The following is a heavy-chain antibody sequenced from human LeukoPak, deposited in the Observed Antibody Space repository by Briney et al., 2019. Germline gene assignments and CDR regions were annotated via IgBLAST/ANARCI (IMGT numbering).Heavy chain of an antibody. CDR2: ISSSSSYI. J-gene: IGHJ4*02. D-gene: IGHD5-24*01. V-gene: IGHV3-21*01. Sequence: PGGSLRLSCAASGFSFSSCSMNWVRQAPGKGLEWVSSISSSSSYIYYAASVRGRFTISRDNAKNSLYLQMNSLRAEDTGLYFCATLLSAYNLDYWGQGTLVTVSS. CDR3: ATLLSAYNLDY. CDR1: GFSFSSCS.